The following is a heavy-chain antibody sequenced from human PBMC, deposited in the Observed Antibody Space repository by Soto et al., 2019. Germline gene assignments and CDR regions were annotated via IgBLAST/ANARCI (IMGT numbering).Heavy chain of an antibody. D-gene: IGHD2-2*02. CDR3: AREYTAWPLAYGLDV. V-gene: IGHV3-21*01. Sequence: LRLSCVGSGFTFSTYSINWVRQAPGKGLEWVSSISSRSDIYYADSVKGRFTISRDNAKNSVSLQMNSLRAEDTAVYYCAREYTAWPLAYGLDVWGQGTTVTSP. CDR1: GFTFSTYS. J-gene: IGHJ6*02. CDR2: ISSRSDI.